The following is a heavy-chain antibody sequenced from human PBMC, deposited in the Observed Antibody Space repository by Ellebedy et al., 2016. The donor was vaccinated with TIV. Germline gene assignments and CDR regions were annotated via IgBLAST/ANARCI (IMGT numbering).Heavy chain of an antibody. CDR3: ARGEVTLYYYGMDV. CDR1: GGSISSYY. Sequence: MPSETLSLTCTVSGGSISSYYWSWIRQPPGQGLEWIGYIYYSGSTNYNPSLKSRVTISVDTSKNQFSLKLSSVTAADKAVYYCARGEVTLYYYGMDVWGQGTTVTVSS. J-gene: IGHJ6*02. V-gene: IGHV4-59*01. CDR2: IYYSGST.